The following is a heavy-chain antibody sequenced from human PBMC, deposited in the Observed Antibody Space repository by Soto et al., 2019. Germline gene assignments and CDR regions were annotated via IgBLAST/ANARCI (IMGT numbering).Heavy chain of an antibody. Sequence: QVQLVESGGGVVQPGRSLRLSCAASGFTFSSYAMHWVRQAPGKGLEWVAVISYDGSNKYYADSVKGRFTISRDNSKNTLYLQMNSLRAEDTAVYYCARGIYYYDSSGYYGYYYGMDVW. J-gene: IGHJ6*01. CDR3: ARGIYYYDSSGYYGYYYGMDV. V-gene: IGHV3-30-3*01. D-gene: IGHD3-22*01. CDR2: ISYDGSNK. CDR1: GFTFSSYA.